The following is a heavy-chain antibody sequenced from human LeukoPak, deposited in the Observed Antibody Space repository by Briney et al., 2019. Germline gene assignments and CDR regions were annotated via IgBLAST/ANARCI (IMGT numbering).Heavy chain of an antibody. CDR1: EFIFSDYH. J-gene: IGHJ5*02. V-gene: IGHV3-21*01. D-gene: IGHD5-24*01. Sequence: GGSLRLSCAASEFIFSDYHMNWVRQAPGKGLEWVSFISSSSGHIYYTDSVKGRFTISRDNAKNSLYPQMNSLRVEDTAVYYCARGPLGGYNSAWFDPWGQGTLVTVSS. CDR3: ARGPLGGYNSAWFDP. CDR2: ISSSSGHI.